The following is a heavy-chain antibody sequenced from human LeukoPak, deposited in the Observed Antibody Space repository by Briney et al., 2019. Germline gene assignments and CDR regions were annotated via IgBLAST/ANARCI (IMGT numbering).Heavy chain of an antibody. CDR3: AKAWGILDPFDY. D-gene: IGHD6-13*01. J-gene: IGHJ4*02. CDR2: ISDNGGVT. V-gene: IGHV3-23*01. Sequence: GGSLRLSCVASGFTVSNSAMGWVRQTPGKGLEWVTGISDNGGVTNYADSVKGRFTISRDTSKNTLYLQMNSLRAEDTAVYYCAKAWGILDPFDYWGQGTLVTVSS. CDR1: GFTVSNSA.